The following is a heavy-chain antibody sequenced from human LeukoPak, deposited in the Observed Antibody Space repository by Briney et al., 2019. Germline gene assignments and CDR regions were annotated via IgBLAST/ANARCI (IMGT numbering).Heavy chain of an antibody. J-gene: IGHJ4*02. D-gene: IGHD3-10*01. CDR3: ARHVWFGELSL. CDR1: GGSFSGYY. V-gene: IGHV4-34*01. Sequence: SETLSLTCAVYGGSFSGYYWSWIRQPPGKGLEWIGEINHSGSTNYNPSLESRVTISVDTSKNQFSLKLSSVTAADTAVYYCARHVWFGELSLWGQGTLVTVSS. CDR2: INHSGST.